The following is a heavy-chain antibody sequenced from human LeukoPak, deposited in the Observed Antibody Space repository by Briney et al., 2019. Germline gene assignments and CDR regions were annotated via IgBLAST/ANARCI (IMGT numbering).Heavy chain of an antibody. CDR3: ARDQYYYGSGAFDY. J-gene: IGHJ4*02. D-gene: IGHD3-10*01. CDR1: GGSISSYY. CDR2: TYYSGST. Sequence: SETLSLTCTVSGGSISSYYWSWIRQPPGKGLEWIGYTYYSGSTNYNPSLKSRDTISVDTSKNQFSLKLSSVTAADTAVYYCARDQYYYGSGAFDYWGQGTLVTVSS. V-gene: IGHV4-59*01.